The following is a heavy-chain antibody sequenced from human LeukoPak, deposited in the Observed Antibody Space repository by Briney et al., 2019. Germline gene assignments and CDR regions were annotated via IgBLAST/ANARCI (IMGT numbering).Heavy chain of an antibody. CDR2: IYYSGST. CDR3: ARHQIGYCSGGSCYEHNWFDP. Sequence: SETLSLTCTVSGGSISSYYWSWLRQPPGKGLEGIGYIYYSGSTNYNLSLKSRVTISVDTSKNQFSLTLSSVTAADTAVYYCARHQIGYCSGGSCYEHNWFDPWGQGTLVTVSS. V-gene: IGHV4-59*08. D-gene: IGHD2-15*01. J-gene: IGHJ5*02. CDR1: GGSISSYY.